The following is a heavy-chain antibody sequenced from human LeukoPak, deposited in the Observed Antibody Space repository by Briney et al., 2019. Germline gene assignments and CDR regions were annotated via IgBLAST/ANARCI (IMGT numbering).Heavy chain of an antibody. Sequence: PSETLSLTCTVSGGSISSHYWSWIRQPPGKGLEWIGYIYYSGSTNYNPSLKSRVTISVDTSKNQFSLKLSSVTAADTAVYYCARDSGWHLDYWGRGTLVTVSS. CDR3: ARDSGWHLDY. CDR1: GGSISSHY. D-gene: IGHD6-19*01. V-gene: IGHV4-59*11. CDR2: IYYSGST. J-gene: IGHJ4*02.